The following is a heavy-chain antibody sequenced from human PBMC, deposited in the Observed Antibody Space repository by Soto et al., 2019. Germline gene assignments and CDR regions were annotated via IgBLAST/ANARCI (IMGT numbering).Heavy chain of an antibody. D-gene: IGHD5-18*01. CDR1: GFTFTTYG. CDR2: ISYDGSNK. J-gene: IGHJ4*02. V-gene: IGHV3-30*03. CDR3: ARGPDVDTSIASDY. Sequence: GGSLRLSCGASGFTFTTYGMHWVRQAPGKGLEWVAAISYDGSNKDYSDSVKGRFTISRDNSKDTLYLQMNSLRPDDTAVYFCARGPDVDTSIASDYWGQGTRVTVSS.